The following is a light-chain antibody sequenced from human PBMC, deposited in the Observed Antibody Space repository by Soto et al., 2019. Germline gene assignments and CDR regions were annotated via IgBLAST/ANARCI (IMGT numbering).Light chain of an antibody. Sequence: ENVLTQSPATPSLSPGGRTTPSPQVSQSINIYLAWYQQKLGQAPRLLIYDASIRATGIPARFSGSGSGTDFTLTISSLEPEDFGVYYCQQHYSWPLTFGGGTKVDIK. CDR2: DAS. CDR1: QSINIY. J-gene: IGKJ4*01. CDR3: QQHYSWPLT. V-gene: IGKV3-11*01.